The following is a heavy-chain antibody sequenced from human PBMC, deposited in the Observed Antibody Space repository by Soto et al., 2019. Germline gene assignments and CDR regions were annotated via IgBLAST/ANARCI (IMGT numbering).Heavy chain of an antibody. CDR1: GYTFTTYN. CDR2: ISPNGTST. Sequence: QVQLVKSGAEVKEPGASLSLYCKASGYTFTTYNLHWLRQAPGQGIEWMGSISPNGTSTGYGQRFRGRVTMTYDTSTSKVYMAMNRLTSEDTAVYYCATEGPQTYFFCHWGQGTLVTVSS. CDR3: ATEGPQTYFFCH. V-gene: IGHV1-46*01. D-gene: IGHD1-26*01. J-gene: IGHJ4*02.